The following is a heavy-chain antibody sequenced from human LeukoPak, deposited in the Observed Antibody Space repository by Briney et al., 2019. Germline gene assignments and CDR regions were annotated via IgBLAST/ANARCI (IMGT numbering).Heavy chain of an antibody. D-gene: IGHD3-3*01. J-gene: IGHJ6*03. CDR2: INHSGST. Sequence: ASETLSLTCAVYGGSFSGYYWSWIRQPPGKGLEWIGEINHSGSTNYNPSLKSRVTISVDTSKNQFSLKLSSVTAADTAVYYCARGRLKDYDFWSGYYTPTYYYYYMDVWGKGTTVPVSS. V-gene: IGHV4-34*01. CDR3: ARGRLKDYDFWSGYYTPTYYYYYMDV. CDR1: GGSFSGYY.